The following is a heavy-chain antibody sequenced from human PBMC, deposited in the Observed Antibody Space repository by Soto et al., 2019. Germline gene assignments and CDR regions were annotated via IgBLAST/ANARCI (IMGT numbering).Heavy chain of an antibody. Sequence: PGGSLRLSCAASGFTFSSNSMDWVRQAPGKGLEWISYISSSSSTIYADSVKGRFTISRDNAKNSLYLQMNSLRDEDTAVYYCARVIWSGHLTSDLWGQGTLVTVSS. D-gene: IGHD3-3*01. J-gene: IGHJ5*02. CDR1: GFTFSSNS. CDR3: ARVIWSGHLTSDL. CDR2: ISSSSSTI. V-gene: IGHV3-48*02.